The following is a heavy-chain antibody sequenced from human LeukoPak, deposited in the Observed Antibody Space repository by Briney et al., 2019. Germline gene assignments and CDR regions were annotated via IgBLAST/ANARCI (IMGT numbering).Heavy chain of an antibody. D-gene: IGHD2-21*02. V-gene: IGHV1-46*01. CDR3: AREPAYCGGDCYSGTNDAFDI. CDR2: INPSGGST. Sequence: GASAKVSCKASGYTFTSYYMHWVRQAPGQGLEWMGIINPSGGSTSYAQKFQGRVTMTRDTSTSTVHMELSSLRSEDTAVYYCAREPAYCGGDCYSGTNDAFDIWGQGTMVTVSS. CDR1: GYTFTSYY. J-gene: IGHJ3*02.